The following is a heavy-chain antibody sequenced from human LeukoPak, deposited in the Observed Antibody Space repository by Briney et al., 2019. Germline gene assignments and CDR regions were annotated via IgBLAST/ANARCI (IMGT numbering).Heavy chain of an antibody. CDR1: GFTFSSYW. CDR2: IKQDGSEK. CDR3: AKILKTPTYYDFWSGYYGYYYMDA. Sequence: GGSLRLSCAASGFTFSSYWMSWVRQAPGKGLEWVANIKQDGSEKYYVDSVKGRFTISRDNAKNSLYLQMNSLRAEDTAVYYCAKILKTPTYYDFWSGYYGYYYMDAWGKGTTVTVSS. D-gene: IGHD3-3*01. J-gene: IGHJ6*03. V-gene: IGHV3-7*01.